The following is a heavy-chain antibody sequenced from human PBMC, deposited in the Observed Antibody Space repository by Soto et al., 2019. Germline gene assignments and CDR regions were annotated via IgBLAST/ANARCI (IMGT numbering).Heavy chain of an antibody. Sequence: VQLVESGGGVVQPGRSLRLSCAASGFTFSDYAMHWVRQALGKGLEWVAVVSHDGRNTHYAASVKGRFTISRDSSKNTVSLEMTSLRAEDTAVYYCAKGGRQWLVTSDFNYWGQGALVTVSS. J-gene: IGHJ4*02. V-gene: IGHV3-30*18. CDR2: VSHDGRNT. D-gene: IGHD6-19*01. CDR3: AKGGRQWLVTSDFNY. CDR1: GFTFSDYA.